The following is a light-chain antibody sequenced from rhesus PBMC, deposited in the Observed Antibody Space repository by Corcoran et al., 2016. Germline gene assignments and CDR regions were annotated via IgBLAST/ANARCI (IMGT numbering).Light chain of an antibody. Sequence: DIQMTQSPSSLSASVGDRVTITCRASQGITNDLAWYQQKPGKTPKLLIDEASTLQRGMPSRLSGHGSGTEFTLTISILQSEDFATYYCQHYSSTPFTFGPGTKLDIK. CDR3: QHYSSTPFT. CDR1: QGITND. CDR2: EAS. V-gene: IGKV1-22*01. J-gene: IGKJ3*01.